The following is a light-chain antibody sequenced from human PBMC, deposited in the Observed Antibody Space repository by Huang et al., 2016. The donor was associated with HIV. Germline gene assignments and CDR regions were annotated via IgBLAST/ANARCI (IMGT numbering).Light chain of an antibody. CDR3: QQYRSSAYT. CDR1: QSISSNY. J-gene: IGKJ2*01. Sequence: EIVLTQSPGTLSLSPGERAILSCRASQSISSNYVAWDQQRPGQAPRLLIYGTSSRATGIPDRFSGSGSGTDFTLTISRLEPEDVAVYYCQQYRSSAYTFGQGTKLEIK. CDR2: GTS. V-gene: IGKV3-20*01.